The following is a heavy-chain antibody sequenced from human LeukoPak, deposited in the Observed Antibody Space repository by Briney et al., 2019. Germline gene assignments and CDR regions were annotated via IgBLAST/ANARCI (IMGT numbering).Heavy chain of an antibody. D-gene: IGHD3-10*01. CDR2: ISWNSGSI. J-gene: IGHJ4*02. Sequence: GGSLRLSCAASGFTFDDYAMHWVRHAPGKGLEWVSGISWNSGSIGYADSVKGRFTISRDNAKNSLYLQMNSLRAEDTALYYCTAERTKYGSGSADYWGQGTLVTVSS. V-gene: IGHV3-9*01. CDR3: TAERTKYGSGSADY. CDR1: GFTFDDYA.